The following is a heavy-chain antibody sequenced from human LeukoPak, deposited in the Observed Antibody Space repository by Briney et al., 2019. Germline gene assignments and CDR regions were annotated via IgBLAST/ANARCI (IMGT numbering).Heavy chain of an antibody. CDR1: GGSISSHY. CDR3: ATVAVIRGVTYFDY. Sequence: SETLSLTCTASGGSISSHYWSWIRQAPGKGLEWIARLYYSGSTACNPSFEGRVIISVDTSNNQSSLKLRSVTAADTAVYYCATVAVIRGVTYFDYWGPGTLVTVSS. J-gene: IGHJ4*02. D-gene: IGHD3-10*01. V-gene: IGHV4-59*11. CDR2: LYYSGST.